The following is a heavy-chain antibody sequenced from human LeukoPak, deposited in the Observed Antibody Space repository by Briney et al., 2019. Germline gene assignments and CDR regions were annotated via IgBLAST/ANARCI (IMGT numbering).Heavy chain of an antibody. V-gene: IGHV3-15*01. J-gene: IGHJ4*02. CDR2: IKSKTDGGTT. D-gene: IGHD3-10*01. CDR1: GFTFSSYE. CDR3: TRDRSYGY. Sequence: PGGSLRLSCTASGFTFSSYEMNWVRQAPGKGLEWVGRIKSKTDGGTTDYAAPVKGRFTISRDDSNNTLYLQMNSLKTEDTALYYCTRDRSYGYWGQGTLVTVSS.